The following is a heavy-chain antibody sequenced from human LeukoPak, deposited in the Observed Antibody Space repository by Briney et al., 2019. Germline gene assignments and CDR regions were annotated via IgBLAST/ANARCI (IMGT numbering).Heavy chain of an antibody. Sequence: SETLSLTCGVSGGSISNTNWWTWFRQPPGKGLEWIGEVNLQGSTNYNPSLKSRVAISVDKSENHISLKLTSVTAADTAAYYCAREGGPYRPLDYSGQGTLVTVAS. CDR1: GGSISNTNW. V-gene: IGHV4-4*02. J-gene: IGHJ4*02. CDR2: VNLQGST. CDR3: AREGGPYRPLDY.